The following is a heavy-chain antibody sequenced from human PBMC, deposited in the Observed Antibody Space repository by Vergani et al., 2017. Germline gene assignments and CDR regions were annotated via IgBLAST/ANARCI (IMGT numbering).Heavy chain of an antibody. D-gene: IGHD1-26*01. CDR2: IRYDGSNK. CDR3: AKERYFDYSYGMDV. CDR1: GFTFSSYG. J-gene: IGHJ6*02. Sequence: QVQLVESGGGVVQPGGSLRLSCAASGFTFSSYGMHWVRQAPGKGLEWVAFIRYDGSNKYYADSVKGRFTISRDNSKNTLYLQMNSLSAEDTAVYYCAKERYFDYSYGMDVWGQGTTVTVSS. V-gene: IGHV3-30*02.